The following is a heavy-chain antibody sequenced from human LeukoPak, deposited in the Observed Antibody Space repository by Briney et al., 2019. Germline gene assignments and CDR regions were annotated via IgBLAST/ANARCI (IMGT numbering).Heavy chain of an antibody. D-gene: IGHD3-3*01. CDR3: ASGGYDFWSGYSYYYYYYGMDV. CDR1: GGTFSSYA. V-gene: IGHV1-69*13. CDR2: IIPIFGTA. J-gene: IGHJ6*02. Sequence: ASVKVSCRASGGTFSSYAISWVRQAPGQGLEWMGGIIPIFGTANYAQKFQGRVTITADESTSTAYMELSSLRSEDTAVYYCASGGYDFWSGYSYYYYYYGMDVWGQGTTVTVSS.